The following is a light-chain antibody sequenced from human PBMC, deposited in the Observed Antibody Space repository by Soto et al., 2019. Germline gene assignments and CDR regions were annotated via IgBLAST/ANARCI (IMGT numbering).Light chain of an antibody. Sequence: DIQMTQSQFSVSASVGDRGIIIYLASQGITTSLAWYKKTQGKAPKLLIYDASSLQSGVPSRFSGSGSGTDFTLTISSLQPEEFATYVGQQVSSFPLTFGGGTKVDIK. V-gene: IGKV1-12*01. CDR1: QGITTS. CDR2: DAS. CDR3: QQVSSFPLT. J-gene: IGKJ4*01.